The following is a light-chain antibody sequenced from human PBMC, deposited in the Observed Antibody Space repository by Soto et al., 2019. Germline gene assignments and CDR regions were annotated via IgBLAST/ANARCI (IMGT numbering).Light chain of an antibody. Sequence: DIQLTQSTSFLSASVGDRVTITCRASQAISNHFAWYQQKPGKAPSLLIYHASTLQSGVPSRFSGSQSGTEFTLTISSLQPEDFATYYCQQFYSYPFTFGPGTKVDVK. J-gene: IGKJ3*01. CDR3: QQFYSYPFT. CDR1: QAISNH. V-gene: IGKV1-9*01. CDR2: HAS.